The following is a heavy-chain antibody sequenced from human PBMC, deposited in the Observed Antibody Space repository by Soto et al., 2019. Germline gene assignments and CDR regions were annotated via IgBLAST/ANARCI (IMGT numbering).Heavy chain of an antibody. CDR2: INWKSSWV. V-gene: IGHV3-9*01. Sequence: QPGGSLRLSCAASGFTFDDYAMHWVRQAPGKGLEWVSSINWKSSWVAYGVSVKGRFTISRDNAQHSLYLQMNGLRAEETALYYCAKDRGRGGEAVAGTTGFGYWGQGTRVTVSS. D-gene: IGHD6-19*01. J-gene: IGHJ4*02. CDR3: AKDRGRGGEAVAGTTGFGY. CDR1: GFTFDDYA.